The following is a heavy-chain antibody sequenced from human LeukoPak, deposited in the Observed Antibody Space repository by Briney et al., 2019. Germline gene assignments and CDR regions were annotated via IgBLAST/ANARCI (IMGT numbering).Heavy chain of an antibody. J-gene: IGHJ5*02. Sequence: SETLSLTCAVYGGSFSGYYWSWVRQPPGKGMEWIGYMCYNGHSNYNPSLKSRVTISLYTSKNQFSLKLNSVTAADTAVYYCARRGSGLGWFDTWGQGTLVTVSS. CDR1: GGSFSGYY. CDR3: ARRGSGLGWFDT. D-gene: IGHD2-15*01. V-gene: IGHV4-59*08. CDR2: MCYNGHS.